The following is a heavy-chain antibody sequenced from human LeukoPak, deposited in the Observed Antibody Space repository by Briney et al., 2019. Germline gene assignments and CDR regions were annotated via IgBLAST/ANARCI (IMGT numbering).Heavy chain of an antibody. CDR2: IYHSGST. J-gene: IGHJ5*02. CDR3: ARGYCSGGSCYSVNWFDP. D-gene: IGHD2-15*01. V-gene: IGHV4-30-2*01. CDR1: GGSISSGGYS. Sequence: SQTLSLTCAVSGGSISSGGYSWSWIRQPPGKGLEWIGYIYHSGSTYYNPSLKSRVTISVDRSKNQFSLKLSSVTAADTAVYYCARGYCSGGSCYSVNWFDPWGQGTLVTVSS.